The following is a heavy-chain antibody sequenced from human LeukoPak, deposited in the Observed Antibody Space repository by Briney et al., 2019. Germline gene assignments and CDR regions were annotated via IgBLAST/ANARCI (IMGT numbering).Heavy chain of an antibody. J-gene: IGHJ4*02. CDR3: ARVRHDDWTYYYDSSGYPDPYFDY. Sequence: SETLSLTCTVSGGSISSYYWSWIRQPPGKGLEWIGYIYYSGSTNYNPSLKSRVTISVDTSKNQFSLKLSSVTAADTAVYYCARVRHDDWTYYYDSSGYPDPYFDYWGQGTLVTVSS. V-gene: IGHV4-59*01. CDR2: IYYSGST. D-gene: IGHD3-22*01. CDR1: GGSISSYY.